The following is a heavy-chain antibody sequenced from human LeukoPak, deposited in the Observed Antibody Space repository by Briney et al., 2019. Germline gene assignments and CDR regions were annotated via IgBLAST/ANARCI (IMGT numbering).Heavy chain of an antibody. V-gene: IGHV3-11*03. Sequence: GGSLRLSCAASGFTFSVYYVSWVRHAPGKGLEWVSFISPSSSYTNYADSVKGRFTISRDNAKNSLYLQMNSLRAEDTAVYYCARLWGGSSGYYYWGQGTLVTVSS. D-gene: IGHD3-22*01. CDR2: ISPSSSYT. CDR1: GFTFSVYY. CDR3: ARLWGGSSGYYY. J-gene: IGHJ4*02.